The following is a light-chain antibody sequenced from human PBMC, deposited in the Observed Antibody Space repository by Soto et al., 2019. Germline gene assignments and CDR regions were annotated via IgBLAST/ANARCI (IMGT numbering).Light chain of an antibody. CDR2: GNS. CDR3: QSYDSSLEGV. CDR1: SSNIGAGYD. Sequence: QSVLTQPPSVSGAPGQRVTISCTGSSSNIGAGYDVHWYQQLPGTAPKLLIYGNSNRPSGVPDRFSGSKSGTSASLAITGLQAEDEADYYCQSYDSSLEGVFGGVTKVTVL. V-gene: IGLV1-40*01. J-gene: IGLJ2*01.